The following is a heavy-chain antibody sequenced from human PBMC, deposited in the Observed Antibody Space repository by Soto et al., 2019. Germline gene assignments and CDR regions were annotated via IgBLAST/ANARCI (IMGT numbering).Heavy chain of an antibody. CDR3: ARDPRDYGDYGDY. V-gene: IGHV3-30-3*01. J-gene: IGHJ4*02. CDR2: ISYDGSNK. CDR1: GFTFSSYA. Sequence: VQLVESGGGLVQPGGSLRLSCAASGFTFSSYAMHWVRQAPGKGLEWVAVISYDGSNKYYADSVKGRFTISRDNSKNTLYLQMNSLRAEDTAVYYCARDPRDYGDYGDYWGQGTLVTVSS. D-gene: IGHD4-17*01.